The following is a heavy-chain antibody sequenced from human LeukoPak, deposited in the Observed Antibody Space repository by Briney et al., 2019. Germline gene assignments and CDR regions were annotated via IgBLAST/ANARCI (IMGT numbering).Heavy chain of an antibody. Sequence: PSETLSLTCTVSGGSISGSSYYWGWIRQPPGKGLEWIGSIYYSGSTYYNPSLKSRVTISVDTSKNQFSLKLSSVTAADTAVYYCARDQKGVWFGESYIWFDPWGQGTLVTVSS. CDR3: ARDQKGVWFGESYIWFDP. CDR1: GGSISGSSYY. D-gene: IGHD3-10*01. V-gene: IGHV4-39*07. J-gene: IGHJ5*02. CDR2: IYYSGST.